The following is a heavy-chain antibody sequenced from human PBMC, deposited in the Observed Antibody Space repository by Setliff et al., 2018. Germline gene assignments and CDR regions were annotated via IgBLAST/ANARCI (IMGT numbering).Heavy chain of an antibody. J-gene: IGHJ4*02. CDR2: VRSRINNFAT. V-gene: IGHV3-73*01. CDR1: GFTFSRSA. CDR3: ASDIHNDYDYFDY. Sequence: LKISCAASGFTFSRSAIHWVRQASGKGLEWVGRVRSRINNFATAYDASVKGRFIISRDDSKNTAYLQMNSLKTEDTAVYYCASDIHNDYDYFDYWGQGIQVTVSS. D-gene: IGHD4-17*01.